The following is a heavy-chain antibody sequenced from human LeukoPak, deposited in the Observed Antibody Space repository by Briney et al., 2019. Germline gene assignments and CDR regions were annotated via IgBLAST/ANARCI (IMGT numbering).Heavy chain of an antibody. J-gene: IGHJ4*02. CDR3: AREDKWELLPGNFDY. CDR2: IIPIFGTA. D-gene: IGHD1-26*01. Sequence: SVKVSCKASGGTFSSYAISWVRQAPGQGLEWMGRIIPIFGTANYAQKFKGRVTITTEEHTSTAYMELSSLRSEDTAVYYCAREDKWELLPGNFDYWGQGTLVTVSS. V-gene: IGHV1-69*05. CDR1: GGTFSSYA.